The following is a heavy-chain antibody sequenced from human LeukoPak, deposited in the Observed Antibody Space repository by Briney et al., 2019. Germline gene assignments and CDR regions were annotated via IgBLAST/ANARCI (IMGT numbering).Heavy chain of an antibody. V-gene: IGHV3-33*06. J-gene: IGHJ4*02. CDR1: GFTFSSYG. CDR2: IWYDGSNK. CDR3: AKDVSQAAGTDY. Sequence: GRPLRLSCAASGFTFSSYGMHWVRQAPGKGLEWVAVIWYDGSNKYYADSVKGRFTISRDNSKNTLYLQMNSLRAEDTAVYYCAKDVSQAAGTDYWGQGTLVTVSS. D-gene: IGHD6-13*01.